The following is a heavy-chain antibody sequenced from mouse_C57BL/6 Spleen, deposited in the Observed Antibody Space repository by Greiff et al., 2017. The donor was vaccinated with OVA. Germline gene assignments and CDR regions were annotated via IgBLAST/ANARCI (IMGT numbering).Heavy chain of an antibody. V-gene: IGHV14-3*01. CDR3: ARSDYYGSSWFAY. J-gene: IGHJ3*01. CDR2: IDPANGNT. Sequence: EVQLVESVAELVRPGASVKLSCTASGFNIKNTYMHWVKQRPEQGLEWIGRIDPANGNTKYAPKFQGKATITADTSSNTAYLQLSSLTSEDTAIYYCARSDYYGSSWFAYWGQGTLVTVSA. CDR1: GFNIKNTY. D-gene: IGHD1-1*01.